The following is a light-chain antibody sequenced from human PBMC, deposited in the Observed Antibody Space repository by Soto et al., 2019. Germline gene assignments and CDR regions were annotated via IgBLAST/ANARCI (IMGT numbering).Light chain of an antibody. V-gene: IGKV3-20*01. Sequence: EIVLTQSPGTLSLSPEERATLSCRASQSVSSSFLAWYQQKPGQAPRLLIYGASSRATGIPDRFSGSGSGTDFTLTISRLEPEDFAVYSCQQYGSSPLTFGHGTKVEIK. CDR1: QSVSSSF. CDR2: GAS. J-gene: IGKJ1*01. CDR3: QQYGSSPLT.